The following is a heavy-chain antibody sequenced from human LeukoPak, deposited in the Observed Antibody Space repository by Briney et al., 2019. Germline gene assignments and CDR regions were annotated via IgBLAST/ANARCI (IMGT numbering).Heavy chain of an antibody. Sequence: SETLSLTSTVSGGSIDNSHYYWGWIRQPPGEGLEWIASIHYSGSTHYSPSLKSRVTISVDTSKNQFSLKLSSVTAADTAVYYCVRLASGLIDYWGQGTLVTVSS. J-gene: IGHJ4*02. D-gene: IGHD6-19*01. CDR3: VRLASGLIDY. CDR2: IHYSGST. V-gene: IGHV4-39*01. CDR1: GGSIDNSHYY.